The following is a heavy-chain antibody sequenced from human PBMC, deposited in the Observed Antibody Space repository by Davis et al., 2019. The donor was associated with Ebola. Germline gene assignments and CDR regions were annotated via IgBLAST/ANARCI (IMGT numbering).Heavy chain of an antibody. CDR2: IYYSGST. J-gene: IGHJ3*02. D-gene: IGHD3-22*01. Sequence: MPSETLSLTCTVSGGSISSYYWSWIRQPPGKGLEWIGYIYYSGSTNYNPSLKSRVTISVDTSKNQFSLKLSSVTAADTAVYYCARVSMRYYDSSGNQGAFDIWGQGTMVTVSS. CDR1: GGSISSYY. V-gene: IGHV4-59*01. CDR3: ARVSMRYYDSSGNQGAFDI.